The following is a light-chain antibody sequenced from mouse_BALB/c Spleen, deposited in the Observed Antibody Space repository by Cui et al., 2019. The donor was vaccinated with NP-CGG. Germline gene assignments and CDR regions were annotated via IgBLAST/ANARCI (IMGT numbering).Light chain of an antibody. Sequence: QVVVSQESALTTSPGETVTLTCRSSTGAVTSNNYANWVQEKPDHLFTGLIGGTNNRVPGVPARFSGSLIGDKAALTITGAQTEDETKYFCALWYSNHWVFGGGTKLTVL. V-gene: IGLV1*01. CDR2: GTN. J-gene: IGLJ1*01. CDR3: ALWYSNHWV. CDR1: TGAVTSNNY.